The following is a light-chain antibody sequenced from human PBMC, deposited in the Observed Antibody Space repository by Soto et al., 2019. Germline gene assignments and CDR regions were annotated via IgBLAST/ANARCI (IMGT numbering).Light chain of an antibody. J-gene: IGKJ1*01. CDR3: MQYGSSPPWT. V-gene: IGKV2-30*02. CDR2: KVS. Sequence: DVVMTQSPLSLPVTLGQPASISCRSTQSLVHSDGNTHLNWFQQRPGQSPRRLICKVSNRESGVPDRFSGSASGTDFTLKISRVEAEDLGVYYCMQYGSSPPWTFGQGTKVDIK. CDR1: QSLVHSDGNTH.